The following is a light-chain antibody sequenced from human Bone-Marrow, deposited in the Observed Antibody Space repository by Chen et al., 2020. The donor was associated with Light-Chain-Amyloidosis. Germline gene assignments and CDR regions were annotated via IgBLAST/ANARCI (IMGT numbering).Light chain of an antibody. CDR1: QTISSNY. V-gene: IGKV3-20*01. CDR3: QQYGTSPLT. J-gene: IGKJ4*01. CDR2: GSS. Sequence: EIVLTQSPGTLYLSPGEGANLSCRASQTISSNYLTWYQQEFGQAPRLLIYGSSSRATGIPDRFTGSGSETDFTLSINRQEPEDLAMYYSQQYGTSPLTFGGGTKVEIK.